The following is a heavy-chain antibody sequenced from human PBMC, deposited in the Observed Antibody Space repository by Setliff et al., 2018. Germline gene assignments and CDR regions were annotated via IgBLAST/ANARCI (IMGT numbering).Heavy chain of an antibody. Sequence: LSLTCTVSGYSISSGYIWGWIRQPPGKGLEWVGNIGHTESINYNPSLKSRLTISRDTSKNQVSLKLNSVTATDTAVYYCARDLGHGGDSDYWGQGILVTVSS. CDR1: GYSISSGYI. D-gene: IGHD2-21*02. CDR2: IGHTESI. CDR3: ARDLGHGGDSDY. V-gene: IGHV4-38-2*02. J-gene: IGHJ4*02.